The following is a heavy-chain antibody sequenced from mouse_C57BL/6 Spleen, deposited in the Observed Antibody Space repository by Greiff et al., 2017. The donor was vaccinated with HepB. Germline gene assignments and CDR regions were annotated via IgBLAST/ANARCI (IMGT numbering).Heavy chain of an antibody. V-gene: IGHV1-53*01. J-gene: IGHJ4*01. CDR2: INPSNGGT. CDR3: ARSGDGYYPLAMDY. Sequence: QVHVKQPGTELVKPGASVKLSCKASGYTFTSYWMHWVKQRPGQGLEWIGNINPSNGGTNYNEKFKSKATLTVDKSSSTAYMQLSSLTSEDSAVYYCARSGDGYYPLAMDYWGQGTSVTVSS. D-gene: IGHD2-3*01. CDR1: GYTFTSYW.